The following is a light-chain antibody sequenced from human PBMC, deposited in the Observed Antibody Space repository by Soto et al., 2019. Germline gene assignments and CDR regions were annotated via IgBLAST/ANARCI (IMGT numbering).Light chain of an antibody. CDR2: GAS. CDR3: QQRSNWPPLT. CDR1: QSVSSY. Sequence: EIVLTQSPATLSLSPGERATLSCRASQSVSSYLAWYQQKPGQAPRLLIYGASNRATGIPDRLSGSGSGTDFTLTISSLEPEDFAVYYCQQRSNWPPLTFGGGTKVDI. J-gene: IGKJ4*01. V-gene: IGKV3-11*01.